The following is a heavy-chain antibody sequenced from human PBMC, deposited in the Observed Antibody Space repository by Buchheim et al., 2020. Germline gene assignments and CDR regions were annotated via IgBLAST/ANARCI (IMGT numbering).Heavy chain of an antibody. CDR1: GFTFSSYF. CDR2: ISGSGLST. CDR3: ARDGYGGYGLDI. J-gene: IGHJ3*02. Sequence: EVQLVESGGDLVQPGGSLRLSCAASGFTFSSYFMIWVRQAPGRGLEWVSRISGSGLSTSYADSVKGRFTISRDNAKNSLYLQLKSPRDEDTAVYYCARDGYGGYGLDIWGQGT. D-gene: IGHD5-12*01. V-gene: IGHV3-48*02.